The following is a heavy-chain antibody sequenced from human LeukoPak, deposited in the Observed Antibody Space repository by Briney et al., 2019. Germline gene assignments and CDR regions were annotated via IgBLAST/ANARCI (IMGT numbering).Heavy chain of an antibody. CDR2: FDPEDGET. J-gene: IGHJ5*02. Sequence: ASVKVSCKVSGCTLTELSMHWVRQAPGKGLEWMGGFDPEDGETIYAQKFQGRVTMTEDTSTDTAYMELSSLRSEDTAVYYCATRTEGMSWFDPWGQGTLVTVSS. D-gene: IGHD3-10*01. V-gene: IGHV1-24*01. CDR3: ATRTEGMSWFDP. CDR1: GCTLTELS.